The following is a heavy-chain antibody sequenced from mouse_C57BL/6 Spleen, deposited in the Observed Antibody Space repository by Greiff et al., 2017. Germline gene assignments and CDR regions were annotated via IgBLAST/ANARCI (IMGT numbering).Heavy chain of an antibody. Sequence: EVQRVESGGGLVKPGGSLTLSCAASGFTFSDYGMHWVRQAPEKGLEWVAYISSGSSTIYYADTVKGRFTISRDNAKNTLFLQMTSLRSEDAAMYYCARRLWLSYDAMDYWGQGTSVTVSS. J-gene: IGHJ4*01. CDR3: ARRLWLSYDAMDY. CDR2: ISSGSSTI. D-gene: IGHD2-2*01. CDR1: GFTFSDYG. V-gene: IGHV5-17*01.